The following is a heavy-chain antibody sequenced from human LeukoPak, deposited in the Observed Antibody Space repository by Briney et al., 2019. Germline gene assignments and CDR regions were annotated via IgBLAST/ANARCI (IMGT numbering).Heavy chain of an antibody. Sequence: GGSLRLSCAASGFTVSSNYMSWVRQAPGKGLEWVSVIYSGGSTYYADSVKGRFTISRDNSKNTLYLQMNSLRAEDTAVYYCARSYSSGFYYYYYGMDVWGQGTTVTVSS. J-gene: IGHJ6*02. V-gene: IGHV3-53*01. CDR1: GFTVSSNY. CDR2: IYSGGST. CDR3: ARSYSSGFYYYYYGMDV. D-gene: IGHD6-19*01.